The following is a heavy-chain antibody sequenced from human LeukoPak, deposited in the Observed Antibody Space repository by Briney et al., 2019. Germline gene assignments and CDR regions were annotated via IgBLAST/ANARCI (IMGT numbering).Heavy chain of an antibody. V-gene: IGHV5-51*01. CDR1: GYSFTSYW. J-gene: IGHJ4*02. CDR3: ARLSCSSTSCYMYLYYFDY. D-gene: IGHD2-2*02. CDR2: IYPGDSDT. Sequence: GESLQISCKGSGYSFTSYWIGWVRQMPGKGLEWMGIIYPGDSDTRYSPSFQGQVTISADKSISTAYLQWSSLKASDTAMYYCARLSCSSTSCYMYLYYFDYWGQGTLVTVSS.